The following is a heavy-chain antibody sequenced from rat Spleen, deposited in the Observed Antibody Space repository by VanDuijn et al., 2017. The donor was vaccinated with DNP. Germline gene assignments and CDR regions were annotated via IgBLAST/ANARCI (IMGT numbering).Heavy chain of an antibody. CDR3: TTFEGRDA. Sequence: EVQLVESGGKLVQPGNSLKVSCAASGFTFSGFAMAWVRQSPKKGLEWVATIIFDGSNTYYRDSVEGRFTVSRDNAKSTLYLLMDSLRSEDTATYYCTTFEGRDAWGQGTSVTVSS. D-gene: IGHD1-11*01. CDR2: IIFDGSNT. CDR1: GFTFSGFA. J-gene: IGHJ4*01. V-gene: IGHV5-17*01.